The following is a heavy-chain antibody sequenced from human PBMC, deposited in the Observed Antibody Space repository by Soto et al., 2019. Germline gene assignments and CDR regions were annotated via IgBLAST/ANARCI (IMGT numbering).Heavy chain of an antibody. V-gene: IGHV3-23*01. Sequence: GGSLRLSCAASGFTFSSYAMSWVRQAPGKGLELVSAISGSGGSTYYADSVKGRFTISRDNSKNTLYLQMNSLRAEDTAVYYCAKEGTPYYYYYGMDVWGQGTTVTVSS. J-gene: IGHJ6*02. D-gene: IGHD1-1*01. CDR2: ISGSGGST. CDR1: GFTFSSYA. CDR3: AKEGTPYYYYYGMDV.